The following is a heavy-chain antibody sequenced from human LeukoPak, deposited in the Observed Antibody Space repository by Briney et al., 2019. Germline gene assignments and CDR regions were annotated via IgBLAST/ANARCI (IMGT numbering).Heavy chain of an antibody. CDR2: ISNSGESA. CDR3: AKGAMVRGVLDY. D-gene: IGHD3-10*01. Sequence: GGSLRLSCAASGFTFSSYAMNWVRQAPGKGLEWVSTISNSGESAYYADSVKGRFTISRDNSKNTLFLQMNSLRAEGTAVYYCAKGAMVRGVLDYWGQGTLVTVSS. V-gene: IGHV3-23*01. CDR1: GFTFSSYA. J-gene: IGHJ4*02.